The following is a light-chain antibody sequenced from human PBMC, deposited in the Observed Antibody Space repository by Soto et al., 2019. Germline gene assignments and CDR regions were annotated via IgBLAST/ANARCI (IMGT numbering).Light chain of an antibody. CDR3: QQYGSSPRT. CDR1: QSVSSVY. CDR2: GAS. J-gene: IGKJ1*01. V-gene: IGKV3-20*01. Sequence: EIVMTQSPATLSVSPGERATLSCRASQSVSSVYLAWYQQRPGQAPSLLMYGASSRATGTPERFSGSGSGTDFTLTISRLEPEDFAVYYCQQYGSSPRTFGQGTKVDIK.